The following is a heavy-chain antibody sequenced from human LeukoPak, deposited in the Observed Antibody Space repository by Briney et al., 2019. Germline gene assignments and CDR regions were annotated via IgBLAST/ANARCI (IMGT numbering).Heavy chain of an antibody. CDR2: INHSGST. J-gene: IGHJ4*02. D-gene: IGHD6-13*01. V-gene: IGHV4-34*01. Sequence: SETLSLTCTVSGGSISNYYWSWIRQPPGKGLEWIGEINHSGSTNYNPSLKGRVTISVDTSKNQFSLKLSSVTAADTAVYYCARLPKGVGGAAAGSDYWGQGTLVTVSS. CDR1: GGSISNYY. CDR3: ARLPKGVGGAAAGSDY.